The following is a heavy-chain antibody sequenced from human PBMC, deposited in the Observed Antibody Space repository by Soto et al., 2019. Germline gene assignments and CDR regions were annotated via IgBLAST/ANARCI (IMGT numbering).Heavy chain of an antibody. Sequence: LSLTCTVSGSSISSYYWSWIRQPAGKGLEWIGRIYTSGSTNYNPSLKSRVTMSVDTSKNQFSLKLSSVTAADTAVYYCARGNIVATIGDWFDPWGQGTLVTVSS. CDR2: IYTSGST. D-gene: IGHD5-12*01. CDR3: ARGNIVATIGDWFDP. J-gene: IGHJ5*02. V-gene: IGHV4-4*07. CDR1: GSSISSYY.